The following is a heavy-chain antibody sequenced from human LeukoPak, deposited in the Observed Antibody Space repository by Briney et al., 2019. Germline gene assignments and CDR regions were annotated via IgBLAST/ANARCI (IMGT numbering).Heavy chain of an antibody. V-gene: IGHV3-23*01. Sequence: PGGSLRLSCAASGFIFSNYAMTWVRQAPGKGLEWVSTISGSDGATYYADSVKGRFTIFRDDSKNTLYLQMNTLRADDTAVYYCARDLDSSTWYRGFDYWGQGTLVTVSS. CDR3: ARDLDSSTWYRGFDY. J-gene: IGHJ4*02. CDR2: ISGSDGAT. CDR1: GFIFSNYA. D-gene: IGHD6-13*01.